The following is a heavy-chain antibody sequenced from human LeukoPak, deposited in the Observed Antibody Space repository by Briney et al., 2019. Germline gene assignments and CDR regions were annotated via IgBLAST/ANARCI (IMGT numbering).Heavy chain of an antibody. Sequence: GRSLRLSCAASGFTFSSYGMHWVRQAPGKGLEWVAVIWYDGSNKYYADSVKGRFTISRDNSKNTLYLQMNSLRAEDTAVYYCASGMIQLWPIDYWGQGTLVTVSS. CDR3: ASGMIQLWPIDY. V-gene: IGHV3-33*01. J-gene: IGHJ4*02. CDR2: IWYDGSNK. CDR1: GFTFSSYG. D-gene: IGHD5-18*01.